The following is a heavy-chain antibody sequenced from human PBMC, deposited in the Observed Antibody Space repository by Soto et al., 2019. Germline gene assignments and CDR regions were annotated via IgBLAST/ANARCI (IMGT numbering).Heavy chain of an antibody. CDR1: GYTLTELS. CDR3: ATGALRRGDYAYYYYYYGMDV. J-gene: IGHJ6*02. Sequence: VASVKVSCKVSGYTLTELSMHWVRQAPGKGLEWMGGFDPEDGETIYAQKFQGRVTMTEDTSTDTAYMELSSLRSEDTAVYYCATGALRRGDYAYYYYYYGMDVWGRGTTVTVSS. CDR2: FDPEDGET. V-gene: IGHV1-24*01. D-gene: IGHD4-17*01.